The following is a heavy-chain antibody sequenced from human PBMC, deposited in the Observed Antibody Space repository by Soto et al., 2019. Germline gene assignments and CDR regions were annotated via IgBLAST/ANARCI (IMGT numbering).Heavy chain of an antibody. Sequence: QVQLVQSGAEVKKPGSSVKVSGKASGGTFSSYAISWVRQAPGQGLEWMGGIIPIFGTANYAQKFQGRVTITADKSASTAYMELSSLRSEDTAVYYCARAPLVRSSWITAFDYWGQGTLVTVSS. J-gene: IGHJ4*02. V-gene: IGHV1-69*06. D-gene: IGHD6-13*01. CDR3: ARAPLVRSSWITAFDY. CDR2: IIPIFGTA. CDR1: GGTFSSYA.